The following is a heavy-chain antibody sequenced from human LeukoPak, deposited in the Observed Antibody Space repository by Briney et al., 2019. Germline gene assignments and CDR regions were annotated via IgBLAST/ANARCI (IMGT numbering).Heavy chain of an antibody. J-gene: IGHJ5*02. Sequence: GASAKVSCKASGYTFTSYGISWVRQAPGQGLEWMGWISAYNGNTNYAQKLQGRVTMTTDTSTSTAYMELRGLRSDDTAVYYCAREEEIVVVPAAIWFDPWGQGTLVTVSS. CDR1: GYTFTSYG. V-gene: IGHV1-18*01. D-gene: IGHD2-2*02. CDR2: ISAYNGNT. CDR3: AREEEIVVVPAAIWFDP.